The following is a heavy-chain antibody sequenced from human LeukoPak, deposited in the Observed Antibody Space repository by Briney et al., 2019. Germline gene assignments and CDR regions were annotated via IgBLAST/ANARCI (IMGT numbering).Heavy chain of an antibody. V-gene: IGHV3-30*02. Sequence: GGSLRLSCAASGFTFSSYGMHWVRQAPGKGLEWVAFIRYDGSNKYYADSVKGRFTISRDNSKNTLYLQMNSLRAEDTAVYYCAKAAIVGAPPGWFGPWGQGTLVTVSS. CDR2: IRYDGSNK. D-gene: IGHD1-26*01. CDR1: GFTFSSYG. CDR3: AKAAIVGAPPGWFGP. J-gene: IGHJ5*02.